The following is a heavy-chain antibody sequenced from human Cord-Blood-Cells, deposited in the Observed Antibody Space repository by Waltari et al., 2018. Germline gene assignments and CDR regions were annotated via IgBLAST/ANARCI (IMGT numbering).Heavy chain of an antibody. CDR1: GYTFTSYD. D-gene: IGHD7-27*01. CDR2: RNPNRGNT. J-gene: IGHJ4*02. Sequence: QVQLVQSGAEVKKPGASVKVSCKASGYTFTSYDINWVRQATGQGLEWMGWRNPNRGNTGYAQKFQGRVTMTRNTSISTAYMELSSLRSEDTAVYYCARVHEPHRRVQTLTYWGQGTLVTVSS. V-gene: IGHV1-8*01. CDR3: ARVHEPHRRVQTLTY.